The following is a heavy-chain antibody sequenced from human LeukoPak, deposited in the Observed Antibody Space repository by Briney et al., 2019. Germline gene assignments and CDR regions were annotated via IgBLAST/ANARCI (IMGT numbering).Heavy chain of an antibody. V-gene: IGHV1-46*01. CDR2: INPSGGST. J-gene: IGHJ3*02. Sequence: ASVKVSCKASGYTFTSYSMHWGRQAPGQGLEWMGIINPSGGSTSYAQKFQGRVTMTRDTSTSTVYMELSSLRSEDTAVYYCARVYFDAFDMWGQGTMVTVSS. D-gene: IGHD3-10*01. CDR1: GYTFTSYS. CDR3: ARVYFDAFDM.